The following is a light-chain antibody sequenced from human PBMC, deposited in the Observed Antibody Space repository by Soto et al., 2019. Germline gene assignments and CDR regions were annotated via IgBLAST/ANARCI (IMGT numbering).Light chain of an antibody. Sequence: QSVLTQPPSVSGAPGLTVTISCTGRSSNIGAGFDVHWYQQLPGTAPKLLIYKDANRPSGVPDRFSGSRSGTSASLAIIGLQAEDEADYYCQSYDNSLSAWVFGGGTKLT. CDR3: QSYDNSLSAWV. V-gene: IGLV1-40*01. J-gene: IGLJ3*02. CDR2: KDA. CDR1: SSNIGAGFD.